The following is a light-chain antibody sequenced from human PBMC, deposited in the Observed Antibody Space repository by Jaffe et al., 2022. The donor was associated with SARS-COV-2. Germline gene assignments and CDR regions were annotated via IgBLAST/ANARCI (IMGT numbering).Light chain of an antibody. CDR1: QSVSSDF. CDR3: QQYGSIPLT. J-gene: IGKJ4*01. Sequence: EIVLAQSPGTLSLSPGERVTLSCRASQSVSSDFLAWYQQKRGQAPRLLIYGASSRATGIPDRFSGSGSGTDFVFTISRLEPEDFAVYYCQQYGSIPLTFGGGTKVEI. V-gene: IGKV3-20*01. CDR2: GAS.